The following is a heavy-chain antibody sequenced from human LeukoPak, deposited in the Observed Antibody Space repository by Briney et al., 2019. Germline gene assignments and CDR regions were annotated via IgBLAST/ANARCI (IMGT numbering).Heavy chain of an antibody. J-gene: IGHJ5*02. Sequence: SQTLSLTCTVSGGSISSDDYYWSWIRQPPGKGLEWIGYLYYSGSTYYNPSLKSRVTISVDTSKNQSSLKLSFVTAADTAVYYCARDVNYYDSSGYPLPWGQGTLVTVSS. CDR2: LYYSGST. V-gene: IGHV4-30-4*01. CDR3: ARDVNYYDSSGYPLP. CDR1: GGSISSDDYY. D-gene: IGHD3-22*01.